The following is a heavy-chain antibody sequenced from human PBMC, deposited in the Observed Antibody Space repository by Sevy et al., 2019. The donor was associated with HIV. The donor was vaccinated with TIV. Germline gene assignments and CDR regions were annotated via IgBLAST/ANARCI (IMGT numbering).Heavy chain of an antibody. J-gene: IGHJ6*02. V-gene: IGHV3-7*01. CDR3: ARSGGSYDYGMDV. CDR2: IKQDGSEK. Sequence: GGSLRLSCAASEFTFSSYWMSWVRQAPGKGLEWVANIKQDGSEKYYVDSVKGRFTNSRDNAKNSLYLQMNSLRAEDTAVYYCARSGGSYDYGMDVWGQGTTVIVSS. D-gene: IGHD1-26*01. CDR1: EFTFSSYW.